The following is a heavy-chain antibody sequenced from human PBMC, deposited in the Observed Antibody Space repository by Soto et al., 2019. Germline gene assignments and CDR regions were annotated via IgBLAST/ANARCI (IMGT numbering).Heavy chain of an antibody. V-gene: IGHV3-23*01. CDR1: GFTLQNYA. D-gene: IGHD3-10*01. J-gene: IGHJ5*02. CDR3: AKGKSTGDIDWFDP. CDR2: LIGGHYGT. Sequence: GGSLRLSCTASGFTLQNYAMAWVRQAPGKGLEWVSTLIGGHYGTAYSYSVKGRFTVSRDNSKNCLYLQMNSLGVEDTAMYFCAKGKSTGDIDWFDPWGQGSLVTSPQ.